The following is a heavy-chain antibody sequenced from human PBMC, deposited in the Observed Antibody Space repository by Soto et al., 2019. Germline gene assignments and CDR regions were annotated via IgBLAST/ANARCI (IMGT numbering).Heavy chain of an antibody. Sequence: PSETLSLTCAVYGGSFSGYYWSWIRQPPGKGLEWIGEINHSGSTNYNPSLKSRVTISVDTSKNQFSLKLSSVTAADTAVYYCARGRLVRGVRYNWFDPWGQGTLVTVSS. CDR2: INHSGST. J-gene: IGHJ5*02. CDR1: GGSFSGYY. CDR3: ARGRLVRGVRYNWFDP. D-gene: IGHD3-10*01. V-gene: IGHV4-34*01.